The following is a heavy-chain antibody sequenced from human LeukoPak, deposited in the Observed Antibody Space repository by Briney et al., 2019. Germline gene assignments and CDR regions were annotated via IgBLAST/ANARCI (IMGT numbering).Heavy chain of an antibody. V-gene: IGHV3-21*01. CDR1: GFTFSSYS. J-gene: IGHJ4*02. Sequence: GGSLRLSCAASGFTFSSYSMNWVRQAPGKGLEWVSSISSSSSYIYYADSVKGRFTISRDNAKNSLYLQMNSLRAEDTAVYYCARSLIGSSCYDYWGRGTLVTVSS. D-gene: IGHD6-13*01. CDR3: ARSLIGSSCYDY. CDR2: ISSSSSYI.